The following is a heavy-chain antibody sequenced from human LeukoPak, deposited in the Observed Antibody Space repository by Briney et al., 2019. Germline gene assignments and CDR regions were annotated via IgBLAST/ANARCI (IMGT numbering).Heavy chain of an antibody. Sequence: GGTLRLSCAASGFTFSSYGMSWVRQAPGKGLEWVSAISGSGGSTYYADSVKGRFTISRDNSKNTLYLQMNSLRAEDTAVYYCAKDKLSFFRGTGCYFDYWGQGTLVTVSS. D-gene: IGHD3-10*01. CDR3: AKDKLSFFRGTGCYFDY. CDR2: ISGSGGST. V-gene: IGHV3-23*01. CDR1: GFTFSSYG. J-gene: IGHJ4*02.